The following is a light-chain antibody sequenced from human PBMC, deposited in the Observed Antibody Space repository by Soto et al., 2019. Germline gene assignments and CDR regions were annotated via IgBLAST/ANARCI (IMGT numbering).Light chain of an antibody. CDR3: QQLNTYPVT. Sequence: IQLTQSPSSLSASVGDSVTITCRASQSVSRYLSWYQQKPGRAPILLISAASTLQSGVPARFSGSGSGTDFTLSITSLQPEDFATYYCQQLNTYPVTFGGGTKVDI. J-gene: IGKJ4*01. CDR2: AAS. V-gene: IGKV1-9*01. CDR1: QSVSRY.